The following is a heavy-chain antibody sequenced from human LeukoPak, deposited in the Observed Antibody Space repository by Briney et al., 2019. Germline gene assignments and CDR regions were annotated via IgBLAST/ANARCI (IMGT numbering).Heavy chain of an antibody. V-gene: IGHV1-69*06. CDR2: IIPIFGTA. Sequence: AASVKVSCKASGGTFSSYAISWVRQAPGQGLEWMGGIIPIFGTANYAQKFQGRVTITADKSTSTAYMELSSLRSEDTAVYYCASKAYSGYDGDFDYWGQGTLVTVSS. D-gene: IGHD5-12*01. CDR3: ASKAYSGYDGDFDY. J-gene: IGHJ4*02. CDR1: GGTFSSYA.